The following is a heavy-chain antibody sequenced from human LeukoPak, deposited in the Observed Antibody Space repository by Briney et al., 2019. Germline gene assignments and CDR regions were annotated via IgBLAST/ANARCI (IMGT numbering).Heavy chain of an antibody. V-gene: IGHV3-48*01. CDR2: ISSSSSTI. D-gene: IGHD4-11*01. J-gene: IGHJ6*03. CDR3: ARDPNSNYGMDFYYYMDV. Sequence: GGSLRLSCAASVFTFSSYSMNWVRQAPGKGLEWVSYISSSSSTIYYADSVEGRFTISRDNAQNSLYLQMNSLRAEDTAVYYCARDPNSNYGMDFYYYMDVWGKGTTVTVSS. CDR1: VFTFSSYS.